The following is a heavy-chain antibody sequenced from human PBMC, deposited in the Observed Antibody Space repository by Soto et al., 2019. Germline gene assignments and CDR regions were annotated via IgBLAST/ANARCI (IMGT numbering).Heavy chain of an antibody. D-gene: IGHD2-2*01. V-gene: IGHV4-59*08. CDR2: IYYSGST. Sequence: PSETLSHTCTVSDGSISSDYCIWIRQPPGKGLEWIGYIYYSGSTNYNPSLKSRVTISVDTSKNQFSLKLSSVTAADTAVYYCARHGSSCSSTSCYLANWFDPWGQGTLVTVSS. CDR3: ARHGSSCSSTSCYLANWFDP. J-gene: IGHJ5*02. CDR1: DGSISSDY.